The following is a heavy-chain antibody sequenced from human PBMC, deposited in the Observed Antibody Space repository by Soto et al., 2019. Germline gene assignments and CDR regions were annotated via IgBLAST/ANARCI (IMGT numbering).Heavy chain of an antibody. CDR3: ARWADFGEYPNYFDL. Sequence: EVQLVESGGGSVEPGGSLRLSCSASGFIFSSYSMNWVRQAPGKGLEWVSYIRGSGKTTYHADSVKGRFTISRDNAKNSLYLQMNTLRAQAVAFYYCARWADFGEYPNYFDLWGRGTL. V-gene: IGHV3-48*01. D-gene: IGHD4-17*01. CDR1: GFIFSSYS. CDR2: IRGSGKTT. J-gene: IGHJ4*02.